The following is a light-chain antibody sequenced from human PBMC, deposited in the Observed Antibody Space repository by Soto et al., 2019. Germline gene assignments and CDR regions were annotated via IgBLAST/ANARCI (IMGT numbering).Light chain of an antibody. V-gene: IGKV1-12*01. CDR2: IAS. J-gene: IGKJ4*01. CDR3: QQSKSFPLT. CDR1: QDINSW. Sequence: DIQMPQSPSSVSASVGARVTITCRASQDINSWLTWYQQKPGKAPKVLIYIASRLQPGVPSRFSGRGSGTDFSLTISNLQPEDFATYFCQQSKSFPLTFGGGTKVEIK.